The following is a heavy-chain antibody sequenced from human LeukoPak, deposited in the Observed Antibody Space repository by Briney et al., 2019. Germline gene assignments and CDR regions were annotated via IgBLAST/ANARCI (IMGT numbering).Heavy chain of an antibody. CDR2: ISGSGGST. CDR3: AKDFCSGGSCYSYYFDY. CDR1: GFTFSSYA. Sequence: GGSLRLSCAASGFTFSSYAMSWVRQAPGKGLEWVSAISGSGGSTYYADSVKGRFTISRDNSKNTLYLQMNSLRAEDTAVYYCAKDFCSGGSCYSYYFDYWGQGTLVTVSS. J-gene: IGHJ4*02. V-gene: IGHV3-23*01. D-gene: IGHD2-15*01.